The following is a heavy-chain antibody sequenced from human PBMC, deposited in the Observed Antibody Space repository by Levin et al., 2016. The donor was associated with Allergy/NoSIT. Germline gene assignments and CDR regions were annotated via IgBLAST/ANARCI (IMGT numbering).Heavy chain of an antibody. CDR2: IGIAGDT. CDR1: GFTFSAYD. D-gene: IGHD3-16*01. J-gene: IGHJ3*02. CDR3: VRAKTQKIGDYPGGRAFDM. V-gene: IGHV3-13*04. Sequence: GGSLRLSCAASGFTFSAYDIHWVRQVTGKRLEWVSAIGIAGDTYYPDSVKGRFTVSRENAKSSSYLQLNSLRAGDTGIYYCVRAKTQKIGDYPGGRAFDMWGQGTLVTVSS.